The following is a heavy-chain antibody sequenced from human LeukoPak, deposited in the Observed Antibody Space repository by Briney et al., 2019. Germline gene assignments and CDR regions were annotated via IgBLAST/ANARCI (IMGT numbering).Heavy chain of an antibody. V-gene: IGHV1-2*02. CDR1: GYTFTGYY. CDR2: INPNTAGT. CDR3: ATSPGDYRAGHYYYMGV. D-gene: IGHD4-11*01. Sequence: ASVKVSCKASGYTFTGYYFHWVRQAPGQGLEWMGWINPNTAGTNYAQKFLGGVTLTWDTSISTAYMELNRLTSDDTAVYYCATSPGDYRAGHYYYMGVWGKGTSVTVSS. J-gene: IGHJ6*03.